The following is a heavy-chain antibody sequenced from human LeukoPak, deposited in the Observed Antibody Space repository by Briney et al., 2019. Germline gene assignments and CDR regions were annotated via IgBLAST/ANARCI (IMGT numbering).Heavy chain of an antibody. J-gene: IGHJ4*02. CDR1: GYTFTGYY. D-gene: IGHD2-2*01. CDR2: INPNSGGT. CDR3: ARKRYCSSTSCPDGYDFDY. V-gene: IGHV1-2*02. Sequence: GASVKVSCKASGYTFTGYYMHWVRQAPGQGLEWMGWINPNSGGTNYAQKFQGRVTMTRDTSISTAYMELSRLRSDDTAVYYCARKRYCSSTSCPDGYDFDYWGQGTLVTVSS.